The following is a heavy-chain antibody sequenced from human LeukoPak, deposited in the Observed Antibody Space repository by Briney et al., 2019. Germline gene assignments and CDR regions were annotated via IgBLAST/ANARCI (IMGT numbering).Heavy chain of an antibody. J-gene: IGHJ6*03. CDR1: GFTFSSYG. V-gene: IGHV3-48*01. D-gene: IGHD6-19*01. Sequence: GGSLRLSCAASGFTFSSYGMNWVRQAPGKGLEWVSYLSSSSSTIYYADSVKGRFTISRDNAKNSLYLQMNSLRAEDTAVYYCARIAVAGNRYYYYYMDVWGKGTTVTVSS. CDR2: LSSSSSTI. CDR3: ARIAVAGNRYYYYYMDV.